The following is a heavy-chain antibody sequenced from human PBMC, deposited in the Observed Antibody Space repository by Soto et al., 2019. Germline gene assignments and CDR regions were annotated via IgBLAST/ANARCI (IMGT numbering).Heavy chain of an antibody. D-gene: IGHD3-10*01. V-gene: IGHV3-21*01. CDR2: ISSSSSYI. CDR3: ARDRKTVGDYYYYYMDV. J-gene: IGHJ6*03. CDR1: GFTFSSYS. Sequence: GGSLRLSCAASGFTFSSYSMNWVRQAPGKGLEWVSSISSSSSYIYYADSVKGRFTISRDNAKNSLYLQMNSLRAEDTAVYYCARDRKTVGDYYYYYMDVWGKGTTVTVSS.